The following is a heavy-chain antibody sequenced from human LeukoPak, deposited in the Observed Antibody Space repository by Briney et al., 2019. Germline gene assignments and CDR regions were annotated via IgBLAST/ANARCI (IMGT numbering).Heavy chain of an antibody. D-gene: IGHD1-1*01. J-gene: IGHJ4*02. CDR3: KSGGAAPGSFDN. V-gene: IGHV3-7*01. CDR1: GFTFSDYW. CDR2: IKYDGDEE. Sequence: GGSLRLSCAASGFTFSDYWISWMRQAPGKGLEWVANIKYDGDEEYYVDSVKGRFTISRDNAKNSVYLQLNSLRVEDTAVYYCKSGGAAPGSFDNWGQGTLVTVSP.